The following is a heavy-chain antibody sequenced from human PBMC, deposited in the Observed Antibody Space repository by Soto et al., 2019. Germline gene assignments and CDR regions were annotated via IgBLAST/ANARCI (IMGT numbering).Heavy chain of an antibody. CDR1: GFTFSSYA. V-gene: IGHV3-23*01. Sequence: GGSLRLSCAASGFTFSSYAMSWVRQAPGKGLEWVSAISGSGGSTYYADSVKGRFTISRDNSKNTLYLQMNSLRAEDTAVYYCAKDLSEYQLLSPDAFDIWGQGTMVTVSS. CDR2: ISGSGGST. CDR3: AKDLSEYQLLSPDAFDI. J-gene: IGHJ3*02. D-gene: IGHD2-2*01.